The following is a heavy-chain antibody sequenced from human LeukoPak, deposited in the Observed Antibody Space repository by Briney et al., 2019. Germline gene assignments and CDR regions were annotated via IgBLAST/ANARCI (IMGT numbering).Heavy chain of an antibody. CDR1: VRSISSSSYY. V-gene: IGHV4-39*01. CDR3: AREFDY. J-gene: IGHJ4*02. CDR2: IYYSGST. Sequence: PSDTLSLTCTVSVRSISSSSYYWGWIRQPPGKGLEWIGSIYYSGSTYYNPSPKSRVTISVDTSKNQFSLKLSSVPAADTAVYYCAREFDYWGQGTLVTVSS.